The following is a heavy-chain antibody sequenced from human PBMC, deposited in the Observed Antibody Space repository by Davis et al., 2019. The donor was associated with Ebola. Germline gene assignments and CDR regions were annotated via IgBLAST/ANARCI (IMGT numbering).Heavy chain of an antibody. D-gene: IGHD2/OR15-2a*01. V-gene: IGHV5-51*01. Sequence: GESLKISCQGSGYSFTTYWIAWVRQTPAKGLEWMGIIYPGDSDTRYSPAFEGQVTISVDRSISTAYLQWSSLKASDIAIYYCARQESLYGSSDYWGQGTLVTVSS. CDR2: IYPGDSDT. J-gene: IGHJ4*02. CDR1: GYSFTTYW. CDR3: ARQESLYGSSDY.